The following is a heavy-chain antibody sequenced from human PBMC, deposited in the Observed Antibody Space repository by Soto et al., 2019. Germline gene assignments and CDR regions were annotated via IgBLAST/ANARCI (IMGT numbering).Heavy chain of an antibody. D-gene: IGHD3-22*01. CDR2: FSGSGGST. J-gene: IGHJ5*02. V-gene: IGHV3-23*01. CDR3: AKDHGLRGYYDSSGSHNPSGFDP. Sequence: PGGSLRLSCAASGFTFSSYAMSWVRQAPGKGLEWVSAFSGSGGSTYYADSVKGRFTISRDNSKNTLYLQMNSLRAEDTAVYYCAKDHGLRGYYDSSGSHNPSGFDPWGPGTLVTVSS. CDR1: GFTFSSYA.